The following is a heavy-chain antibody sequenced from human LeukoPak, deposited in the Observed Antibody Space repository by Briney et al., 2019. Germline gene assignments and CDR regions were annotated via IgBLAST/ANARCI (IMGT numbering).Heavy chain of an antibody. CDR1: GFTFSSYA. J-gene: IGHJ4*02. Sequence: GGSLRLSCAASGFTFSSYAMSWVRQAPGKGLEWVSAISGSGGSTYYADSVKGRFTISRDNSKNTLYLQMNSLRAEDTAVYYCAKDASIAVAGTIPNKDYYFDHWGQGTLVTVSS. CDR3: AKDASIAVAGTIPNKDYYFDH. D-gene: IGHD6-19*01. V-gene: IGHV3-23*01. CDR2: ISGSGGST.